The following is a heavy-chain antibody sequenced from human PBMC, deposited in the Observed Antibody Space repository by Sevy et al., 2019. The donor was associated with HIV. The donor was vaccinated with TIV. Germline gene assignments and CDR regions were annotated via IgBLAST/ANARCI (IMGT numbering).Heavy chain of an antibody. V-gene: IGHV3-53*01. Sequence: QAGGSLRLSCAAPGFTVSTSYMTWVRQAPGKGLESVSVIYSGGTTYYADSVKGRFTISRDNSKNTLYLQMNSLRAEVTAVYYCARVWLNSGVFWGQGTLVTVSS. CDR3: ARVWLNSGVF. CDR1: GFTVSTSY. CDR2: IYSGGTT. J-gene: IGHJ4*02. D-gene: IGHD1-26*01.